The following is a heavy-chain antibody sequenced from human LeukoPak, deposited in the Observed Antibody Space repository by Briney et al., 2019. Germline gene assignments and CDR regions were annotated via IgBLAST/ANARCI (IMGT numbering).Heavy chain of an antibody. D-gene: IGHD1-1*01. CDR2: ISSSGSTI. J-gene: IGHJ6*02. CDR1: VFTFSSYE. V-gene: IGHV3-48*03. Sequence: GGSLRLSCAASVFTFSSYEMNWVRQAPGKGLEWVSYISSSGSTIYYADSVKGRFTISRDNAKNSLYLQMNSLRAEDTAVYDCARNDENGMDVWGQGTTVTVSS. CDR3: ARNDENGMDV.